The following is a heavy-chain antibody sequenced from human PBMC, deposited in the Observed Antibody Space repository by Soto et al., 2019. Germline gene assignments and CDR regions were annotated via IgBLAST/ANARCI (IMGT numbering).Heavy chain of an antibody. V-gene: IGHV3-23*01. D-gene: IGHD2-8*02. CDR2: ISGSGGST. CDR3: AKRADSPWSYDWFDP. J-gene: IGHJ5*02. CDR1: GFTFSSYA. Sequence: GGSLRLSCAAPGFTFSSYAMSWVRRAPGKGLEWVSAISGSGGSTYYADSVKGRFTISRDNSKNTLYLQMNSLRAEDTAVYYCAKRADSPWSYDWFDPWGQGTLVTV.